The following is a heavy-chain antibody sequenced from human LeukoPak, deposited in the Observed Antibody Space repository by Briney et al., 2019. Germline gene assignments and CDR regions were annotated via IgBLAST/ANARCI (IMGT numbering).Heavy chain of an antibody. CDR1: GVSISSYY. CDR2: IYTSGST. D-gene: IGHD2-2*01. Sequence: SETLSLTCTVSGVSISSYYWSWIRQPAGKGLEWIGRIYTSGSTNYNPSLKSRVTMSVDTSKNQFSLKLSSVTAADTAVYYCARGEGLGYCSSTSCSPDHDAFDIWGQGTMVTVSS. V-gene: IGHV4-4*07. CDR3: ARGEGLGYCSSTSCSPDHDAFDI. J-gene: IGHJ3*02.